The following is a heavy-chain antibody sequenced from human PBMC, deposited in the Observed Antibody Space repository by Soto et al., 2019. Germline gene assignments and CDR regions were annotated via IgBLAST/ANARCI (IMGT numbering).Heavy chain of an antibody. CDR1: GFTFSNYG. Sequence: QVQLVESGGGVVQPGRSLRLSCAASGFTFSNYGMHWVRQAPGKELEWVAVISYHGSDKYYADSVKGRFTISRDNSKNTLYLQMDSLRAEDTAVYYCAKDHLTTTVTTVGYWGQGTLVTVSS. J-gene: IGHJ4*02. CDR3: AKDHLTTTVTTVGY. CDR2: ISYHGSDK. V-gene: IGHV3-30*18. D-gene: IGHD4-17*01.